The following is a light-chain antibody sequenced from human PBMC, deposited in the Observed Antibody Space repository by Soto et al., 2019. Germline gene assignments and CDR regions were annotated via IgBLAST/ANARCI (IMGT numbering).Light chain of an antibody. Sequence: EIVWAQSPATLTLSPGARATPACSASQSVSSSFACYQQKPGQAPRLLIYDASNRATGIPARFSGSGSGTDFTLTISSLEPEDFALYYCQQRSNWPITFGQGTRLEIK. J-gene: IGKJ5*01. CDR3: QQRSNWPIT. CDR2: DAS. V-gene: IGKV3-11*01. CDR1: QSVSSS.